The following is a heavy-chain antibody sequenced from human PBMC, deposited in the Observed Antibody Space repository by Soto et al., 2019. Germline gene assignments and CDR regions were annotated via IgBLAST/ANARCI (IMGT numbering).Heavy chain of an antibody. CDR3: AKVEHQLGWYYYGMDL. J-gene: IGHJ6*02. V-gene: IGHV3-23*01. CDR1: GFTFSSYA. CDR2: ISGSGGST. D-gene: IGHD6-13*01. Sequence: EVQLLESGGGLVQPGGSLRLSCAASGFTFSSYAMSWVRQAPGKGLEWVSAISGSGGSTYYADSVKGRFTISRDNSKKPLYLQKNRLRAEDTAVYYWAKVEHQLGWYYYGMDLWGQGTTVTVSS.